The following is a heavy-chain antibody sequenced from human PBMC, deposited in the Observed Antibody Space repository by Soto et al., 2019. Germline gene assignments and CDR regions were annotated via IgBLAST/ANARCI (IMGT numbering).Heavy chain of an antibody. V-gene: IGHV1-18*04. CDR1: GYNFMRYG. CDR3: ARWISGGYSDWFDP. CDR2: INVDNGEP. J-gene: IGHJ5*02. D-gene: IGHD1-26*01. Sequence: QVQLVPSGAEVKKPGASVKVSCKASGYNFMRYGFTWVRQAPGQGLEWLGWINVDNGEPKYPQKIQGRATMTTDTSTSTVYMELRSLTSDDTAVYYCARWISGGYSDWFDPWGHGTLVTVSS.